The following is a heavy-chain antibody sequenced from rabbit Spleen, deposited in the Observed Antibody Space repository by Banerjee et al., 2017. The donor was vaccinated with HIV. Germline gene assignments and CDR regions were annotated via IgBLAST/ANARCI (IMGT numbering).Heavy chain of an antibody. V-gene: IGHV1S45*01. D-gene: IGHD6-1*01. Sequence: QQQLEESGGGLVTPGGTLTLTCTASGFDFSSYWMCWVRQAPGKGLEWIACIYTGDGSTYYASWAKGRFTISKASSTTVTLQLTSLTAADTATYFCARSVGGSLRYACGELWGPGTLVTVS. CDR1: GFDFSSYW. CDR2: IYTGDGST. J-gene: IGHJ4*01. CDR3: ARSVGGSLRYACGEL.